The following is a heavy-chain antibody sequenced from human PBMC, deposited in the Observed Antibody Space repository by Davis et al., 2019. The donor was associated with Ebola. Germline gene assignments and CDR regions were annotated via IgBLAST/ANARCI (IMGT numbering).Heavy chain of an antibody. D-gene: IGHD3-22*01. CDR2: INPTGGST. V-gene: IGHV1-46*03. Sequence: ASVKVSCKASGYTFSRYYMHWVRQAPGQGLEWMGIINPTGGSTSYAQQFQGRVTMTSDTSTSTVYMELTSLRSADTAVYYCARDPYSDSRGAYYYFEYWGQGTLVTVSS. CDR3: ARDPYSDSRGAYYYFEY. J-gene: IGHJ4*02. CDR1: GYTFSRYY.